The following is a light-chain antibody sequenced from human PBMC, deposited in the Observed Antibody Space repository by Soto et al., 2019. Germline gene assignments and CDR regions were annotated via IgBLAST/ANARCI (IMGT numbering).Light chain of an antibody. CDR3: QHRSTWPTIA. V-gene: IGKV3-11*01. CDR2: DAS. J-gene: IGKJ4*01. Sequence: EIVLTQSPATLSLSPADRATLPCRASQSVSSYLAWYQQKPGQAPRLLFYDASNRDTGIPARFSVSGSVTDFTLTNSSLEPVDFAVYYCQHRSTWPTIAFGGGTKVEIK. CDR1: QSVSSY.